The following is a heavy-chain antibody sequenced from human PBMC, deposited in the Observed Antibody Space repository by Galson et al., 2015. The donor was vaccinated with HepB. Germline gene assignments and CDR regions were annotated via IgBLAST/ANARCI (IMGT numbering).Heavy chain of an antibody. D-gene: IGHD2-21*02. Sequence: LSLTCTVSGGSISSSSYYWGWIRQPPGKGLEWIGSIYYSGSTYYNPSLKSRVTISVDTSKNQFSLKLSSVTAADTAVYYCASIPMVVTAILDYWGQGTLVTVSS. V-gene: IGHV4-39*07. J-gene: IGHJ4*02. CDR2: IYYSGST. CDR1: GGSISSSSYY. CDR3: ASIPMVVTAILDY.